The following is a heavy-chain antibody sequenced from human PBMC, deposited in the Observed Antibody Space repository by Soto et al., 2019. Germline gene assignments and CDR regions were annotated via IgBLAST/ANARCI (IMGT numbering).Heavy chain of an antibody. CDR3: ARDPPYDSSGYHVAFDI. V-gene: IGHV3-21*01. D-gene: IGHD3-22*01. CDR1: GFTFSSYS. J-gene: IGHJ3*02. CDR2: ISSSSSYI. Sequence: PGGSLRLSCAASGFTFSSYSMNWVRQAPGKGLEWVSSISSSSSYIYYADSVKGRFTISRDNAKNSLYLQMNSLRAEDTAVYYCARDPPYDSSGYHVAFDIWGQGTMVTVSS.